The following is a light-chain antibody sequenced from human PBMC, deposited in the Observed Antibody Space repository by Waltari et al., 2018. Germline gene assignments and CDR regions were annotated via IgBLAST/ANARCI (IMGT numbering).Light chain of an antibody. CDR1: SSNIGSHY. CDR2: TDD. Sequence: SVLTQPPSASGAPGQSVTISCSGSSSNIGSHYVYWYQQLPGTAPKLLIYTDDRRAAGVPDRVSASKSGTSASLAISGLRSEDEADYYCAAWDDSPSGHVVFGGGTKLTVL. J-gene: IGLJ2*01. CDR3: AAWDDSPSGHVV. V-gene: IGLV1-47*02.